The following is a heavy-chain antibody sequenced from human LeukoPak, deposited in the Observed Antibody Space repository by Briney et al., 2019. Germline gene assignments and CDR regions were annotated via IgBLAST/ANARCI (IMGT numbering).Heavy chain of an antibody. D-gene: IGHD3-10*01. Sequence: SETLSLTCTVSGGSISNYYWNWIRQPPGKGLEWIGYIYYTGNTNYNPSLKSRGTISVDTSKNQFSLKLSSVTAADTAVYYCARDRAYYYGSGSYYSNYFDYWGQGTLVTVSS. V-gene: IGHV4-59*12. J-gene: IGHJ4*02. CDR2: IYYTGNT. CDR1: GGSISNYY. CDR3: ARDRAYYYGSGSYYSNYFDY.